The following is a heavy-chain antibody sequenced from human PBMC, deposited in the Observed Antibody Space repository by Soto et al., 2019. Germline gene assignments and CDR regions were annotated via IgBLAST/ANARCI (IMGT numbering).Heavy chain of an antibody. J-gene: IGHJ6*02. Sequence: QVLLEESGPGLVRPSGTLSLTCSVSGASINSANWWVWVRQPPGKGLEWIGEIYHIGSTTYNPSLKSRATISVDKSKNQFSLIVTSVTAADTAVHYCAKRYDFWSGRWYGLGVWGQGTTVTVSS. CDR3: AKRYDFWSGRWYGLGV. CDR1: GASINSANW. V-gene: IGHV4-4*02. CDR2: IYHIGST. D-gene: IGHD3-3*01.